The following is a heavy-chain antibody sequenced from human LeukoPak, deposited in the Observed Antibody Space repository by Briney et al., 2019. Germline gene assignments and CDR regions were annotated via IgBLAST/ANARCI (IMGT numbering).Heavy chain of an antibody. D-gene: IGHD6-13*01. CDR1: GFTFSSYW. CDR2: INSDGSST. V-gene: IGHV3-74*01. J-gene: IGHJ6*03. Sequence: QSGGSLRLSCAASGFTFSSYWMHWVRQAPGKGLVWVSRINSDGSSTSYADSVKGRFTISRDNAKNTLYLQMNSLRAEDTAAYYCARAERAAAPYYYYYMDVWGKGTTVTISS. CDR3: ARAERAAAPYYYYYMDV.